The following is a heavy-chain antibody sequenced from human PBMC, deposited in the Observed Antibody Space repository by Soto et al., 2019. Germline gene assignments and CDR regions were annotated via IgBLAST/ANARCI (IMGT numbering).Heavy chain of an antibody. Sequence: EVQVLESGGGLVQPGGSLRLSCAASGLTFSRYAMSWVRQAPGKGLEWVAAISGSGGSTYYADSVKGRFTISRDNSKNTLDLQMNSLRAADTAVYYCAQAGWLDPPFDYWGQGTLVTVSS. J-gene: IGHJ4*02. V-gene: IGHV3-23*01. CDR1: GLTFSRYA. CDR3: AQAGWLDPPFDY. D-gene: IGHD6-19*01. CDR2: ISGSGGST.